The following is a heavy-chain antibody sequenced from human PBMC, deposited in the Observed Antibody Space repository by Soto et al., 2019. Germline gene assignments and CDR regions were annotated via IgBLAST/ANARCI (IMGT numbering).Heavy chain of an antibody. V-gene: IGHV4-59*08. CDR1: GGSISSYY. CDR3: ARRAVVPDNNYMDV. Sequence: SETLSLTCTVSGGSISSYYWSWIRQPPGKGLEWIGYIYYSGSTNYNPSLKSRVTISVDTSKNQFSLKLSSVTAADTAVYYCARRAVVPDNNYMDVWGKGTTVTVSS. CDR2: IYYSGST. J-gene: IGHJ6*03. D-gene: IGHD2-2*01.